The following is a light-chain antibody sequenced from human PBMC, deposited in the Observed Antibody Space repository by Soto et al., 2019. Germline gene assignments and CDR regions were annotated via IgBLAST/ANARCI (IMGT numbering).Light chain of an antibody. V-gene: IGLV2-23*01. J-gene: IGLJ2*01. CDR1: SSDVGSYNL. Sequence: QSALTQPPSVSGSPGQSITISCTGTSSDVGSYNLVSWYQQHPGKAPKLTIYEGSKRPSGVSHRFSGSKSGNTASLTISGLQAEDEADYYCCSYAGSSTLVFGGGTKLTVL. CDR3: CSYAGSSTLV. CDR2: EGS.